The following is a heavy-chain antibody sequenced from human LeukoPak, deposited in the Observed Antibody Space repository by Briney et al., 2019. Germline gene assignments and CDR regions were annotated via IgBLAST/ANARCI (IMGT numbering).Heavy chain of an antibody. CDR1: GYTFTSYY. CDR2: INPSGGST. D-gene: IGHD3-3*01. Sequence: ASVKVSCKASGYTFTSYYIHWVRQAPGQGLEWMGIINPSGGSTSYAQKFQGRVTMTRDTSTSTVYMELSSLRSEDTAVYYCARVPTLTYYDFWSGPYYFDYWGQGTLVTVSS. J-gene: IGHJ4*02. V-gene: IGHV1-46*01. CDR3: ARVPTLTYYDFWSGPYYFDY.